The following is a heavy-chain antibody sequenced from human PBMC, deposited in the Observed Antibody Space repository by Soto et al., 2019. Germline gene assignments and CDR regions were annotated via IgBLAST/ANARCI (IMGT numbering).Heavy chain of an antibody. D-gene: IGHD2-21*01. CDR1: GYTFTSYG. J-gene: IGHJ5*02. CDR3: AGLWGVNNWFDP. V-gene: IGHV1-18*01. CDR2: ISAYNGNT. Sequence: ASVKVSCKASGYTFTSYGISWERQAPGQGLEWMGWISAYNGNTNYAQKLQGRVTMTTDTSTSTAYMELRSLRSDDTAVYYCAGLWGVNNWFDPWGQGTLVTVSS.